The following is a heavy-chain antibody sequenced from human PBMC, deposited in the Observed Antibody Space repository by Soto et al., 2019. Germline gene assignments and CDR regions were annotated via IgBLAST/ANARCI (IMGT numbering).Heavy chain of an antibody. V-gene: IGHV1-18*01. CDR2: ISACSGNT. D-gene: IGHD1-1*01. Sequence: VSVKVACKASGYTFPNFGIGGVRQAPGQGLEWMGWISACSGNTTYAQNFQGRVTMTKDTSTSTVYMELNSLTSEDTAVYYCARDQSWHDLVWWFDPWGQGTLVTVSS. CDR1: GYTFPNFG. J-gene: IGHJ5*02. CDR3: ARDQSWHDLVWWFDP.